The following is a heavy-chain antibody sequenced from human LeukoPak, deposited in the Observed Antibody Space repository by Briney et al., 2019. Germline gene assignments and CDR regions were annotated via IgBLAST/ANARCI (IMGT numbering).Heavy chain of an antibody. Sequence: SETLSLTCAVSGGSISSGGYPWSWIRQPPGKGLEWIGYIYHSGSTYYNPSLKSRVTISVDRSKNQFSLKLSSVTAADTAVYYCARARSLSSGYYYGWFDPWGQGTLVTVSS. CDR2: IYHSGST. CDR1: GGSISSGGYP. J-gene: IGHJ5*02. V-gene: IGHV4-30-2*01. CDR3: ARARSLSSGYYYGWFDP. D-gene: IGHD3-22*01.